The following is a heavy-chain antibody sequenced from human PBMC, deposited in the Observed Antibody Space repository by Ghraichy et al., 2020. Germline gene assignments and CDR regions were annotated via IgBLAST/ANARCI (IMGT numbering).Heavy chain of an antibody. J-gene: IGHJ4*02. D-gene: IGHD2/OR15-2a*01. CDR2: INSDGRST. Sequence: GGSLRLSCAASGFTLTGYWMHWVRQAPGKGLVWVSRINSDGRSTSYADSVKGRFIISRDNAKNMLYLQMNSLRAEDTAVYYCATAVSSTIPSDYWGQGTLVTVSS. V-gene: IGHV3-74*01. CDR1: GFTLTGYW. CDR3: ATAVSSTIPSDY.